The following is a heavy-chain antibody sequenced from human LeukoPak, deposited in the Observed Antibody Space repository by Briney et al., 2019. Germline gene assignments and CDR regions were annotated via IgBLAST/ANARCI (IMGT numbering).Heavy chain of an antibody. D-gene: IGHD3-16*01. Sequence: PGGSLRLSCAASGSTLSSYAVSWVRQAPGKGLEWVSGMSGSGGNTYYADSVKGRFTISRDISKNTLYLQMNSLRAEDTALYYCAKDSLPSYGGYFDYWGQGTLVTVSS. CDR3: AKDSLPSYGGYFDY. CDR2: MSGSGGNT. J-gene: IGHJ4*02. V-gene: IGHV3-23*01. CDR1: GSTLSSYA.